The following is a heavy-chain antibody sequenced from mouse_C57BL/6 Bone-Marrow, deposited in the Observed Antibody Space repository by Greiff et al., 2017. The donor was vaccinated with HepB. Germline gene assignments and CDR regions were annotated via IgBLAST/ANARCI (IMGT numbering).Heavy chain of an antibody. J-gene: IGHJ3*01. V-gene: IGHV1-62-2*01. CDR1: GYTFTEYT. CDR3: ARHERVYYDYDGAWFAY. CDR2: FYPGSGSI. Sequence: VNVVESGAELVKPGASVKLSCKASGYTFTEYTIHWVKQRSGQGLEWIGWFYPGSGSIKYNEKFKDKATLTADKSSSTVYMELSRLTSEDSAVYFCARHERVYYDYDGAWFAYWGQGTLVTVSA. D-gene: IGHD2-4*01.